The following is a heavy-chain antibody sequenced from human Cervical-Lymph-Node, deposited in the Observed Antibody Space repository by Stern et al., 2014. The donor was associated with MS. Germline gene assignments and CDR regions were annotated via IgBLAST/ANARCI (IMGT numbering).Heavy chain of an antibody. CDR3: ARHVQGFDY. Sequence: VQLVQSGAEVKKPGESLKISCKLSGYSFTIYYIAWVRQMPGQGLEWMGVIYPYDSDTTYSPSFQGQVTTSADKSITTAYLQWSSMRASDTAMYYCARHVQGFDYWGQGTLVTVSS. CDR2: IYPYDSDT. J-gene: IGHJ4*02. V-gene: IGHV5-51*01. CDR1: GYSFTIYY.